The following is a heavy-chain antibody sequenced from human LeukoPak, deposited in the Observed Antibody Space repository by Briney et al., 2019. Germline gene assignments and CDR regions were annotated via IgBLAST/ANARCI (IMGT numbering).Heavy chain of an antibody. CDR1: GGSISSYY. V-gene: IGHV4-59*01. J-gene: IGHJ4*02. CDR2: ISYSWST. Sequence: PSETLFLTCTVSGGSISSYYWSWIRQPPGKGLEWIGYISYSWSTNYNPSLKSRVTISVDTSKNQFSLKLSSVTAADTAIYFCARGLVVGPTQAFDYWGQGSLVTVSS. CDR3: ARGLVVGPTQAFDY. D-gene: IGHD1-26*01.